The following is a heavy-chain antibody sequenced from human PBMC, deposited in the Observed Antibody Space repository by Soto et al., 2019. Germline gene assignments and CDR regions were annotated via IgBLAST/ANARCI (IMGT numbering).Heavy chain of an antibody. Sequence: PGESLKISCKGSGYRFTTYWIGWVRQMPGKGLEWMGIIYPGDSDTRYSPSSEDQVTMSADKSSSTAYLQWSSLKASDTAMYYCARRPSPINYFDPNGYFDYWGQGTPVTVSS. CDR3: ARRPSPINYFDPNGYFDY. CDR2: IYPGDSDT. D-gene: IGHD3-22*01. V-gene: IGHV5-51*01. J-gene: IGHJ4*02. CDR1: GYRFTTYW.